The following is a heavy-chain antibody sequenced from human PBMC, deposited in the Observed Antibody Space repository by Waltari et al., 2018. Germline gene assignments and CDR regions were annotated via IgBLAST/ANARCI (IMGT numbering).Heavy chain of an antibody. J-gene: IGHJ5*02. CDR3: VRFIRLQLDWFDP. Sequence: QVQLQESGPGLVKPSETLSLTCSVSGGSIRGYYWSWIRQPPGRGLGWMGYIYYTGSTNYNPSLKSRVTISLDTPKNQFSLRLSSVTATDTAVYYCVRFIRLQLDWFDPWGQGALVTVSS. CDR1: GGSIRGYY. CDR2: IYYTGST. D-gene: IGHD4-4*01. V-gene: IGHV4-59*08.